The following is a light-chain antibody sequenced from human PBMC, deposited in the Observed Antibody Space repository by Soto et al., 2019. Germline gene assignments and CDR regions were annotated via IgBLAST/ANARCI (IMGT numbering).Light chain of an antibody. Sequence: QSVLTQPPSVSGAPGQRVTTSCTGSSSNIGSHYDVHWYQHVPGAAPKLLIYGNTNRPSGVPDRFSGSKSGTSASLDINGLQADDEADYYCQSYDRSLYDSYVFGPGTKVTVL. V-gene: IGLV1-40*01. CDR3: QSYDRSLYDSYV. CDR2: GNT. J-gene: IGLJ1*01. CDR1: SSNIGSHYD.